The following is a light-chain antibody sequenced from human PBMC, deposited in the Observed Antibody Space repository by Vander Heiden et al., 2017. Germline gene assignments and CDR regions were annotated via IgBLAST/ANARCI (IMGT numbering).Light chain of an antibody. J-gene: IGKJ2*01. CDR2: WAS. Sequence: VMSQSPYSLALSLGERATINCKSSQSVLHNYYNKNWLAWYQQKPGQPPKLLIYWASTRAPGVPVRFSGSGSGTDFTHTSSSLQGENAAVNYCHQYHTAPYTFGQGTELAIE. CDR3: HQYHTAPYT. V-gene: IGKV4-1*01. CDR1: QSVLHNYYNKNW.